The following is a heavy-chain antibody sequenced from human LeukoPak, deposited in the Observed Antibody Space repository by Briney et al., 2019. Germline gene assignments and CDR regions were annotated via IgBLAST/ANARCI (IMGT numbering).Heavy chain of an antibody. D-gene: IGHD1-26*01. Sequence: GASVKVSCKASGGTFSSYAISWVRQAPGQGLERMGGIIPIFGTANYAQKFQGRVTITTDESTSTAYMELSSLRSEDTAVYYCARDSRKSSYASYWGQGTRVTVSS. V-gene: IGHV1-69*05. J-gene: IGHJ4*02. CDR1: GGTFSSYA. CDR3: ARDSRKSSYASY. CDR2: IIPIFGTA.